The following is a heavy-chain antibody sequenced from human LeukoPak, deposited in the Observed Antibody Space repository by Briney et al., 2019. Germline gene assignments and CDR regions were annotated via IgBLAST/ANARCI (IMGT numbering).Heavy chain of an antibody. J-gene: IGHJ4*02. CDR1: GGSISSYY. CDR2: IYCSGST. Sequence: PSETLSLTCTVSGGSISSYYWSWIRQPPGKGLEWIGYIYCSGSTNYNPSLKSRVTISVDTSKNQFSLKLSSVTAADAAVYYCARLWLQTRGIAYFDYWGQGTLVTVSS. CDR3: ARLWLQTRGIAYFDY. V-gene: IGHV4-59*08. D-gene: IGHD5-24*01.